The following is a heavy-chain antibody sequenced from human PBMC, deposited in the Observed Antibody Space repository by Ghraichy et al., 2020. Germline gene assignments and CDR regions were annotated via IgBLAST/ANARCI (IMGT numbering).Heavy chain of an antibody. D-gene: IGHD3-3*01. V-gene: IGHV4-39*02. CDR1: GGSISSSSYY. CDR3: ARDREVYDFWSGLEGGAFDI. J-gene: IGHJ3*02. CDR2: IYYSGST. Sequence: SETLSLTCTVSGGSISSSSYYWGWIRQPPGKGLEWIGSIYYSGSTYYNPSLKSRVTISVDTSKNQFSLKLSSVTAADTAVYYCARDREVYDFWSGLEGGAFDIWGQGTMVTVSS.